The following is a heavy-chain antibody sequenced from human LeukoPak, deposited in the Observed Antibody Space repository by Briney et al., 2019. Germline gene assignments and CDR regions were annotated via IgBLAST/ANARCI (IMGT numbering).Heavy chain of an antibody. Sequence: ASVKVSCKASGYTFTGYYMHWVRQAPGQGLEWMGWINPNSVGTNYAQKLQGRVTMTTDTSTSTAYMELRSLRSDDTAVYYCARAYSSGLIDYWGQGTLVTVSS. D-gene: IGHD6-19*01. V-gene: IGHV1-2*02. CDR2: INPNSVGT. J-gene: IGHJ4*02. CDR1: GYTFTGYY. CDR3: ARAYSSGLIDY.